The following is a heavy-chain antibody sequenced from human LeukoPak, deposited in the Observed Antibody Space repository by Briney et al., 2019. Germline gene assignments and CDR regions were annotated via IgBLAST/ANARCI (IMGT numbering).Heavy chain of an antibody. V-gene: IGHV1-3*01. CDR1: GYTFTSYA. J-gene: IGHJ3*01. CDR2: INAGNGNT. CDR3: PAEDDIRYFDWLP. D-gene: IGHD3-9*01. Sequence: ASVKVYCKASGYTFTSYAMHWVRQAPGQRMDWMGWINAGNGNTKYSQKFQGRVTITRNTSASTAYMELSSLRSEDTAVYFFPAEDDIRYFDWLPWGQGTMVTVSS.